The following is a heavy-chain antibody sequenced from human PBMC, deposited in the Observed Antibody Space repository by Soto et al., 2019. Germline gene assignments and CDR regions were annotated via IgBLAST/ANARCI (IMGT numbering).Heavy chain of an antibody. Sequence: QVQLQQWGAGLLKPSETLSLTCAVYGGSFSGYYWSWIRQPPGKGLEWIGEINHSGSTNYNPSLKSLVTISVDTSKNQFSLKLSSVTAADTAVYYCARGPDSRPWLVGYYYYGMDVWGQGTTVTVSS. CDR1: GGSFSGYY. CDR2: INHSGST. V-gene: IGHV4-34*01. J-gene: IGHJ6*02. D-gene: IGHD6-19*01. CDR3: ARGPDSRPWLVGYYYYGMDV.